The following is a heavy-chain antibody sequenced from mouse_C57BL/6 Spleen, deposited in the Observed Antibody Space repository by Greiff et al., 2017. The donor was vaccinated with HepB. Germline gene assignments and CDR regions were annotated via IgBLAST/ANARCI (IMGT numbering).Heavy chain of an antibody. CDR2: IDPENGDT. CDR3: TTMGSDY. Sequence: EVKLVESGAELVRPGASVKLSCTASGFNIKDDYMHWVKQRPEQGLEWIGWIDPENGDTEYASKFQGKATITADTSSNTAYLQLSSLTSEDTAVYYCTTMGSDYWGQGTTLTVSS. J-gene: IGHJ2*01. D-gene: IGHD4-1*01. V-gene: IGHV14-4*01. CDR1: GFNIKDDY.